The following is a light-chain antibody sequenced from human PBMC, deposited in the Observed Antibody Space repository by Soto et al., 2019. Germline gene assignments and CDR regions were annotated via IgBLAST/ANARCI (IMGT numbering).Light chain of an antibody. CDR1: SGHSSYA. V-gene: IGLV4-69*01. CDR2: LKSDGSH. Sequence: QPVLTQSPSASASLGASVKLTCTLSSGHSSYAIAWHQQQPEKGPRYLMKLKSDGSHSKGDEIPDRFSGSSSGAERYLTISSLQSEDEADYYCQTWGTGVIFGGGTKLTVL. CDR3: QTWGTGVI. J-gene: IGLJ2*01.